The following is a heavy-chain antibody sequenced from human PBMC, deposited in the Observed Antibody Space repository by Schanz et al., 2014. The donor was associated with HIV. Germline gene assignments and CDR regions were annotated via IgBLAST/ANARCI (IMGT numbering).Heavy chain of an antibody. CDR3: ARGEAITYYYHYYGMDV. CDR1: GFTFSYYG. D-gene: IGHD1-20*01. J-gene: IGHJ6*02. V-gene: IGHV3-33*01. Sequence: QVQLVESGGGVVQPGRSLRLSCAASGFTFSYYGMYWVRQAPGKGPEWVAVIWYDGSNKYYADSVKGRFTISRDNSKKTLYLQMNSLRAEDTAVYYCARGEAITYYYHYYGMDVWGQGTTVTVSS. CDR2: IWYDGSNK.